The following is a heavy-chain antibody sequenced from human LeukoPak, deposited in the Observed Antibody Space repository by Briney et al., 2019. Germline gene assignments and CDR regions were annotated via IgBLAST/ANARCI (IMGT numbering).Heavy chain of an antibody. J-gene: IGHJ4*02. CDR1: GYTFSNYY. Sequence: ASVKVSCKASGYTFSNYYMHWVRQAPAHGLEWMGIINPSGGSTSDAQKFQGRVTMTRDTSTSTVYMELSSLRSGDTAVYYCARDVEMAKITGGPSEYWGQGTLVTVSS. V-gene: IGHV1-46*01. CDR3: ARDVEMAKITGGPSEY. CDR2: INPSGGST. D-gene: IGHD5-24*01.